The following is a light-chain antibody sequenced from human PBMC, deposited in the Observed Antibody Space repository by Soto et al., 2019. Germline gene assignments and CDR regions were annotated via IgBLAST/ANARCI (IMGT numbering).Light chain of an antibody. CDR3: QQYVNSRWT. J-gene: IGKJ1*01. Sequence: EIVLTQSPGTLSLSPGERATLSCRASQSVASAYLAWYQHKPGQAPRLLIYGSSSRAVGVPDRISGSRSGTDFTLTISRLEPEDFAVYYCQQYVNSRWTFGQGTKVEI. CDR2: GSS. CDR1: QSVASAY. V-gene: IGKV3-20*01.